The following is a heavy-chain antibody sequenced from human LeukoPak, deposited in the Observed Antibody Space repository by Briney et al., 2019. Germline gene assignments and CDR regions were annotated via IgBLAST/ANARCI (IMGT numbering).Heavy chain of an antibody. CDR3: AKDLARIGARQSDY. J-gene: IGHJ4*02. D-gene: IGHD6-6*01. V-gene: IGHV3-23*01. CDR2: ISDSVDST. Sequence: AGGSLRLSCAASGFTISNYAMSWVRQAPGKGLEWVSGISDSVDSTHYADSVKGRFTISRDNSKNTLYLQMNSLRAEDTALYYCAKDLARIGARQSDYWGQGTLVTVSS. CDR1: GFTISNYA.